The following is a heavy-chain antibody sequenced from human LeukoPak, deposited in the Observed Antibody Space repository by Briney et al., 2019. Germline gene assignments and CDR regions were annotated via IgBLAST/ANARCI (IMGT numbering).Heavy chain of an antibody. V-gene: IGHV1-46*01. Sequence: GASVKVSCKASGYTFTSYYMHWVRQAPGQGLEWMGIINPSGGSTSYAQKFQGRVTMTEDTSTDTAYMELSSLRSEDTAVYYCATDLITIHSGSDYWGQGTLVTVSS. CDR3: ATDLITIHSGSDY. J-gene: IGHJ4*02. CDR1: GYTFTSYY. D-gene: IGHD1-26*01. CDR2: INPSGGST.